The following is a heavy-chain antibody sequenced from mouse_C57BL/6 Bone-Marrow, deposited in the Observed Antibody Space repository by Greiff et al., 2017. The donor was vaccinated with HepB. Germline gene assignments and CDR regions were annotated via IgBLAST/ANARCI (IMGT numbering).Heavy chain of an antibody. CDR1: GFTFSSYA. D-gene: IGHD1-2*01. CDR3: ARDRNYYGVMDY. CDR2: ISDGGSYT. Sequence: EVHLVESGGGLVKPGGSLKLSCAASGFTFSSYAMSWVRQTPEKRLEWVATISDGGSYTYYPDNVKGRFTISRDNAKNHLYLQMSHLKSEDTAMYYCARDRNYYGVMDYWGQGTSVTVSS. J-gene: IGHJ4*01. V-gene: IGHV5-4*01.